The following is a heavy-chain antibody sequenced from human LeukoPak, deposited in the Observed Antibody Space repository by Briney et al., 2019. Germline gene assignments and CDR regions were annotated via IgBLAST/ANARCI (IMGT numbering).Heavy chain of an antibody. CDR3: AREGGYCNSATCYTYFDY. J-gene: IGHJ4*02. CDR1: GFTFSDHY. Sequence: GGSLRLSCAASGFTFSDHYMDWVRQAPGKGLEWVGRIHNKANSYTTEYAASVKGRFSISRDDSKNSLYLQMNSLKTEDTAVYYCAREGGYCNSATCYTYFDYWGQGTLVTVSS. D-gene: IGHD2-2*02. CDR2: IHNKANSYTT. V-gene: IGHV3-72*01.